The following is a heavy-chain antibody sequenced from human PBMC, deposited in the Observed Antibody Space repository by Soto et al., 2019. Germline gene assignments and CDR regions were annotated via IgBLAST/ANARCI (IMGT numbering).Heavy chain of an antibody. CDR3: ARGMAEEQIFYYFDY. CDR2: IYYSGST. D-gene: IGHD3-9*01. V-gene: IGHV4-59*01. J-gene: IGHJ4*02. Sequence: SETLSLSFTVPGGSISSYYWSWIRQPPGKGLEWIGYIYYSGSTNYNPSLKSRVTISVDTSKNQFSLKLSSVTAADTAVYYCARGMAEEQIFYYFDYWGQGALVTVS. CDR1: GGSISSYY.